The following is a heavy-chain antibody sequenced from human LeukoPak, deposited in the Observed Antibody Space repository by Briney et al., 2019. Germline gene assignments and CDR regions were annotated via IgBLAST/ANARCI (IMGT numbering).Heavy chain of an antibody. D-gene: IGHD3/OR15-3a*01. J-gene: IGHJ4*02. V-gene: IGHV4-59*02. CDR1: GDSVTTYY. Sequence: SETLSLTCTVSGDSVTTYYWGWIRQPPGKGLEWIGYIHYSGRTNSNPSLESRVTISVDMSKNQFSPKMSSVTAADTAMYYCARYFCPGDNCLHFDYWGQGTLVTVSS. CDR3: ARYFCPGDNCLHFDY. CDR2: IHYSGRT.